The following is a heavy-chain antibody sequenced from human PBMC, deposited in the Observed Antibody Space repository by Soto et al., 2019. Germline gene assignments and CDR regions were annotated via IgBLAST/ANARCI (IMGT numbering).Heavy chain of an antibody. J-gene: IGHJ4*02. D-gene: IGHD2-15*01. CDR2: ISGSGGST. Sequence: GGSLSLSCAASGFTFSSYAMSWVRQAPGKGLEWVSAISGSGGSTYYADSVKGRFTISRDNSKNTLYLQMNSLRAEDTAVYYCAKNYCSGGSCYGYFDYWGQGTLVTVSS. CDR1: GFTFSSYA. CDR3: AKNYCSGGSCYGYFDY. V-gene: IGHV3-23*01.